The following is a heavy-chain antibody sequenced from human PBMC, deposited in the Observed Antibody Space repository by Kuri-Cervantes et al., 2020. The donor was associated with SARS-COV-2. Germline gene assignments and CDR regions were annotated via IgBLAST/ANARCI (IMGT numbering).Heavy chain of an antibody. CDR1: GFTFRSYS. Sequence: GGSLRLSCAASGFTFRSYSMNWVRQAPGKGLEWVSSISSSSGYIYYADSLKGRFTISRDNAKNSLYLQMNSLRAEDTAVYYCARDQYYGSGSYYYYYGMDVWGQGTTVTVSS. D-gene: IGHD3-10*01. J-gene: IGHJ6*02. CDR2: ISSSSGYI. V-gene: IGHV3-21*01. CDR3: ARDQYYGSGSYYYYYGMDV.